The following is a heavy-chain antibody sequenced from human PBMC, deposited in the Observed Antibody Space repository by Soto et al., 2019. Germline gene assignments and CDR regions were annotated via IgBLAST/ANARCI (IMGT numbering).Heavy chain of an antibody. Sequence: GGSLRLSCASSGFTFSSYDMHWVRQAPGKGLEWVSAIGTAGDTYYPGSVKGRFTISRENAKNSLYLQMNSLRAGDTAVYYCARDYYDSSGYYYPTGGDAFDIWGQGTMVTVSS. D-gene: IGHD3-22*01. CDR1: GFTFSSYD. CDR3: ARDYYDSSGYYYPTGGDAFDI. CDR2: IGTAGDT. V-gene: IGHV3-13*01. J-gene: IGHJ3*02.